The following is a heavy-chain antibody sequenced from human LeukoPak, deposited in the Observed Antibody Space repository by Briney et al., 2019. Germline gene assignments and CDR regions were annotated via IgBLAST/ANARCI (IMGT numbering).Heavy chain of an antibody. CDR1: GGSFSNYA. J-gene: IGHJ4*02. CDR2: IIPIFGTA. Sequence: ASVKVSCKASGGSFSNYAISWVRQAPGQGLEWMGGIIPIFGTANYAQKFRGRVTITADKSTRTAYMELSSLRSEDTAVYYCVRDGNVAVAESDYWGQGTLVTVSS. V-gene: IGHV1-69*06. CDR3: VRDGNVAVAESDY. D-gene: IGHD6-19*01.